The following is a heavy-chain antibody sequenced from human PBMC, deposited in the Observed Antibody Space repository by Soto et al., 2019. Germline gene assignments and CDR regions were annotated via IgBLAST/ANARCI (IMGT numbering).Heavy chain of an antibody. J-gene: IGHJ4*02. V-gene: IGHV3-33*01. D-gene: IGHD6-19*01. CDR2: IWYDGSNK. Sequence: QVQLVESGGGVVQPGRSLRLSCAASGFTFSSHGMHWVRQAAGKGLEWVAVIWYDGSNKYYEDSVNGRFTISRDDSKNMVYLQMNSLRAEDTAVYYCVRDGWYSIQAPYWGQGTLVTVSS. CDR3: VRDGWYSIQAPY. CDR1: GFTFSSHG.